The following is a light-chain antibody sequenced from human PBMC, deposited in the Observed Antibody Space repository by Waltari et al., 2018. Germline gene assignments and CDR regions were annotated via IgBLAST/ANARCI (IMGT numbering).Light chain of an antibody. J-gene: IGKJ2*01. CDR3: QQSHTMMYT. CDR2: GAS. V-gene: IGKV1-39*01. CDR1: QNIDTF. Sequence: DIQLTQSPSSLSASVGVRVTITCRASQNIDTFLNWYQQRPGKAPKVLIYGASSLQSGVPSRFSGSGSGTHFTLTISSLQPDDFATYFCQQSHTMMYTFGQGTKLEIK.